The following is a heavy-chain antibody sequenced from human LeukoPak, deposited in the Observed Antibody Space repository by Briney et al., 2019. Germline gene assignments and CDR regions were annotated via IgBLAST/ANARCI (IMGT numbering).Heavy chain of an antibody. D-gene: IGHD4-17*01. CDR3: ARSTTVTLQSFDY. CDR1: GVTFSSYG. V-gene: IGHV3-33*01. CDR2: IWYDGSTK. J-gene: IGHJ4*02. Sequence: GGSLRLSCAASGVTFSSYGMHWVRQAPGKGLEWVAVIWYDGSTKYYADSVRGRFGISRDNSKNTLYLQMDSLRAEDTAVYYCARSTTVTLQSFDYWGQGTLVTVSS.